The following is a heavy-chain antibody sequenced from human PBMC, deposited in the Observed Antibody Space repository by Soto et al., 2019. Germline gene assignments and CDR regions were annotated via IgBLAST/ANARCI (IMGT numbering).Heavy chain of an antibody. CDR1: GLSLRTTGVG. V-gene: IGHV2-5*02. CDR2: LYWDDDK. D-gene: IGHD3-10*01. Sequence: QITLKESGPTLVKPTQTLTLTCTFSGLSLRTTGVGVGWVRQPPGKALEWLALLYWDDDKRYSPSLKSRLTSTKDTSDKPGVLNMALMDTVVKATYTGVHSRGRGGSLQIYASHYYYGLDVWGHWTTVTVSS. J-gene: IGHJ6*02. CDR3: VHSRGRGGSLQIYASHYYYGLDV.